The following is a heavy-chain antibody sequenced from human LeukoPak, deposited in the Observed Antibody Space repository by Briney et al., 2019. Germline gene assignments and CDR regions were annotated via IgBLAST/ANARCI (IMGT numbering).Heavy chain of an antibody. CDR1: GFTFEDYS. J-gene: IGHJ4*02. V-gene: IGHV3-9*01. Sequence: SLRLSCVASGFTFEDYSMHLVREAPGKGLEAGSGITWSSGRIGYADSIKGRLTISRKNAKNCLYMQMNCLRPEDPALYYCVKDITRAVAGRDGYFDHWGQGTLVTVSS. CDR3: VKDITRAVAGRDGYFDH. D-gene: IGHD6-19*01. CDR2: ITWSSGRI.